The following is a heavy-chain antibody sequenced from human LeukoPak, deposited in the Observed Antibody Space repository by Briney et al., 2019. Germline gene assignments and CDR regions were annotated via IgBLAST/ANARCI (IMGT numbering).Heavy chain of an antibody. D-gene: IGHD6-13*01. Sequence: GASVKVSCKASGGTFNNYAISWVRQAPGQGLEWMGWMNPNSGNTGYAQKFQGRVTMTRNTSISTAYMELSSLRSEDTAVYYCARGSTAYSSSWYDWGQGTLVTVSS. V-gene: IGHV1-8*02. CDR1: GGTFNNYA. CDR3: ARGSTAYSSSWYD. J-gene: IGHJ4*02. CDR2: MNPNSGNT.